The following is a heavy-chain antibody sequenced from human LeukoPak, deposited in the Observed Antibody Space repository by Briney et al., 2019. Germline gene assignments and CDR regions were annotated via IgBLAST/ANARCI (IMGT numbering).Heavy chain of an antibody. Sequence: ASVKVSCKASGYTFASYDINWVRQATGQGLEWMGWMNPNSGNTGYAQKFQGRVTMTRNTSISTAYMELSSLRSEDTAVYYCARGTIVGATGDYWGQGTLVTVSS. J-gene: IGHJ4*02. CDR1: GYTFASYD. D-gene: IGHD1-26*01. CDR3: ARGTIVGATGDY. V-gene: IGHV1-8*01. CDR2: MNPNSGNT.